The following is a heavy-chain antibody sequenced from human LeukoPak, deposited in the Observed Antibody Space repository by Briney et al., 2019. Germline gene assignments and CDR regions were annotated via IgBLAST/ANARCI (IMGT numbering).Heavy chain of an antibody. CDR2: IYYRGRT. CDR1: NASIISSSYY. CDR3: ARQKILDDNYDSSGYYVDQ. V-gene: IGHV4-39*01. Sequence: SETLSLTCSVSNASIISSSYYLGWIRQPPGKGLEWIVSIYYRGRTYYNPSLKIRVTISADTSKNQFSLNLNSVTASDTAVYYCARQKILDDNYDSSGYYVDQWGQGSLVTVSP. J-gene: IGHJ4*02. D-gene: IGHD3-22*01.